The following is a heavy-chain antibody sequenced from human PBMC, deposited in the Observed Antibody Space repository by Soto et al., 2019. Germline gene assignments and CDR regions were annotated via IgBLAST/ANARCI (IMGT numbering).Heavy chain of an antibody. CDR3: ARHHRNDPGPFDI. CDR1: GYTFTSHW. CDR2: IYPGDYET. D-gene: IGHD1-1*01. V-gene: IGHV5-51*01. Sequence: GESLKISCKVSGYTFTSHWIGWVRQMPGKGLEWMGIIYPGDYETRYSPSFEGQIFVSVDKSITTAYLQWSSLKASDTAMYFCARHHRNDPGPFDIWGQGTMVTVSS. J-gene: IGHJ3*02.